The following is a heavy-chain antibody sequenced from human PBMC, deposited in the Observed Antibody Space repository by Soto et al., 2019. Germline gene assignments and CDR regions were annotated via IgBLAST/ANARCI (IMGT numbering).Heavy chain of an antibody. CDR2: VYHSGST. CDR1: GGSISSSNW. D-gene: IGHD6-6*01. J-gene: IGHJ6*02. Sequence: PSETLSLTCAVSGGSISSSNWWSWVRQPPGKGLEWIGEVYHSGSTNYNPSPKSRVTISVDKSKNQFSLKLSSVTAADTAVYYCAKRTQKGSIAAPYYGMDVWGQGTTVTVSS. V-gene: IGHV4-4*02. CDR3: AKRTQKGSIAAPYYGMDV.